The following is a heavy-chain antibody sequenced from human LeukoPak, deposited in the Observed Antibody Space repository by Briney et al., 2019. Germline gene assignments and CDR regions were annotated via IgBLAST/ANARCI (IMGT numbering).Heavy chain of an antibody. Sequence: ASVKVSYRASGYTFTSYDINWVRQATGQGLEWMGWMNPNSGNTGYAQKFQGRVTMTRNTSISTAYMELSSLRSEDTAVYYCARGWAYCGGDCRDWFDPWGQGTLVTVSS. CDR1: GYTFTSYD. CDR2: MNPNSGNT. CDR3: ARGWAYCGGDCRDWFDP. V-gene: IGHV1-8*01. D-gene: IGHD2-21*02. J-gene: IGHJ5*02.